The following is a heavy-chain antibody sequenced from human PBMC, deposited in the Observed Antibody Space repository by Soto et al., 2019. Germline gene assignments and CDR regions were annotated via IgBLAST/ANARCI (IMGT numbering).Heavy chain of an antibody. Sequence: QVQLVESGGGVVQPGRSLRLSCAASGFTFRSYGMHWVRQAPGKGLEWVAVIWYDGGNKHDADSVKGRCTISRDNSKNALCLQMKGLRAEATAVYYCARVTYSSSVAAVRYYGMDVWGQGTTVTVSS. D-gene: IGHD6-6*01. CDR3: ARVTYSSSVAAVRYYGMDV. CDR2: IWYDGGNK. CDR1: GFTFRSYG. V-gene: IGHV3-33*01. J-gene: IGHJ6*02.